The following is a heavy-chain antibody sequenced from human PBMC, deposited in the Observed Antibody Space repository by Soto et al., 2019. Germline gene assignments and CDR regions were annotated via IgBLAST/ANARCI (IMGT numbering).Heavy chain of an antibody. V-gene: IGHV3-30-3*01. CDR1: GFTFSSYA. D-gene: IGHD4-17*01. J-gene: IGHJ3*02. CDR2: ISYDGSNK. Sequence: GGSLRLSCAASGFTFSSYAMHWVRQAPGKGLEWVAVISYDGSNKYYADSVKGRFTISRDNSKNTLYLQMNSLRAEDTAVYYCARDALPGTSTVSPGAFDIWGQGTMVTVSS. CDR3: ARDALPGTSTVSPGAFDI.